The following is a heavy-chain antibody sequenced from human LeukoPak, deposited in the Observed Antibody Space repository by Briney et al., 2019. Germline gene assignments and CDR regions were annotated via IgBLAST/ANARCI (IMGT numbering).Heavy chain of an antibody. V-gene: IGHV1-69*13. Sequence: GASVKVSCKASGGTFSSYAISWVRQAPGQGLEWMGGIIPILGTANYAQKFQGRVTITADESTSTAYMELSSLRSEDTAVYYRARGFTIFDWFDPWGQGTLVTVSS. CDR1: GGTFSSYA. J-gene: IGHJ5*02. CDR2: IIPILGTA. D-gene: IGHD3-3*01. CDR3: ARGFTIFDWFDP.